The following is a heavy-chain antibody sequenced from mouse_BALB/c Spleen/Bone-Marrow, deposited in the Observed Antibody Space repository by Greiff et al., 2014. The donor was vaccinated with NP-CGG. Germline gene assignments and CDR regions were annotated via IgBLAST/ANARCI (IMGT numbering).Heavy chain of an antibody. J-gene: IGHJ3*01. D-gene: IGHD1-1*01. Sequence: VQLKQSGGGLVQPGGSLKLSCAASGFDFSRYWMSWVRQAPGEGLEWIREINPDSSTINYTPSLKDKFIISRDNAKNTLYLQMSKVRSEDTALYYCARGGYGSSYWFAYWGQGTLVTVSA. V-gene: IGHV4-1*02. CDR1: GFDFSRYW. CDR3: ARGGYGSSYWFAY. CDR2: INPDSSTI.